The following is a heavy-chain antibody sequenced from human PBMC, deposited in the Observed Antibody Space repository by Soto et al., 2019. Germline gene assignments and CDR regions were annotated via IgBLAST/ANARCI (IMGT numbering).Heavy chain of an antibody. Sequence: QVQLVQSGAEVKKPGSSVKVSCKASGGTSSSYAISWVRQAPGQGLEWMGGIIPIFGTANYAQKFQGRVTITADESTSTAYMELSSLRSEDTAVYYCARTSSSWYGYYYYGMDVWGQGTTVTVSS. CDR2: IIPIFGTA. CDR1: GGTSSSYA. J-gene: IGHJ6*02. V-gene: IGHV1-69*01. D-gene: IGHD6-13*01. CDR3: ARTSSSWYGYYYYGMDV.